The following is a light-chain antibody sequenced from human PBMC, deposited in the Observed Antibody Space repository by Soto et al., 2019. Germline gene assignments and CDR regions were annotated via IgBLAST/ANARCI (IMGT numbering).Light chain of an antibody. CDR2: EGS. Sequence: QSALTQPASVSGSPGQSITVSCTGSSSDIGSYNLVSWYQQHPGKAPKVIISEGSKRPSGVPNRFSGSKSGNTASLTISGLQADDEAVYYCSSYTTTTTFVFGGGTKLTVL. V-gene: IGLV2-23*03. CDR1: SSDIGSYNL. J-gene: IGLJ2*01. CDR3: SSYTTTTTFV.